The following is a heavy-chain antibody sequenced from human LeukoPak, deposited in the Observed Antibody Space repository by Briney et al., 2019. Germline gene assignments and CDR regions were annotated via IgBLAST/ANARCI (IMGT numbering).Heavy chain of an antibody. CDR2: INHSGST. CDR3: ARAVWLGIDY. CDR1: GGSFSGYY. J-gene: IGHJ4*02. D-gene: IGHD6-19*01. Sequence: SETLSLTCAVYGGSFSGYYWSWIRQPPGKGLEWIGEINHSGSTNYNPSLESRVTISVDTSKNQFSLKLSSVTAADTAVYYCARAVWLGIDYWGQGTLVTVSS. V-gene: IGHV4-34*01.